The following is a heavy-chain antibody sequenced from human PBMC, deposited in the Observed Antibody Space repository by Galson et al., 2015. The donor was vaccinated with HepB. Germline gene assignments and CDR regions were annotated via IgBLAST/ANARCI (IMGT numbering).Heavy chain of an antibody. J-gene: IGHJ3*02. Sequence: SLRLSCAASGFTFSSYSMNWVRQAPGKGLEWVSSISSSSSYIYYADSVKGRFTISRDNAKNSLYLQMNSLRAEDTAVYYCARGGALYYYDSSGDAFDIWGQGTMVTVSS. V-gene: IGHV3-21*01. D-gene: IGHD3-22*01. CDR1: GFTFSSYS. CDR2: ISSSSSYI. CDR3: ARGGALYYYDSSGDAFDI.